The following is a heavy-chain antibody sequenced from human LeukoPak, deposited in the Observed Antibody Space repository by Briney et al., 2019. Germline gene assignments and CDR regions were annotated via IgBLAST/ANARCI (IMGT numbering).Heavy chain of an antibody. CDR1: GDSVSSKNGA. CDR2: TYYRSKWYN. V-gene: IGHV6-1*01. CDR3: ARDFGTTGWHTFDY. J-gene: IGHJ4*02. Sequence: SQTLSLTCVVCGDSVSSKNGAWNWIRQSPSRGLEWLGRTYYRSKWYNDYAESMEGRMTISQDTSKNQYSLHLNSVTPDDTAVYYCARDFGTTGWHTFDYWGQGTLVTVSS. D-gene: IGHD6-19*01.